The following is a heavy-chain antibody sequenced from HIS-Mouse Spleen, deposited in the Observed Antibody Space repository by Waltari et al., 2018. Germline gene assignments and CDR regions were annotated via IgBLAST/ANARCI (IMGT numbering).Heavy chain of an antibody. CDR2: ISYDGSNK. V-gene: IGHV3-30-3*01. Sequence: QVQMVESGGGVVQPGRSLRLSWAASGFTFSSYPLHWVRQAPGKGLEWVAVISYDGSNKYYADAVKGRFTISRDNSKNTLYLQMNSLRAEDTAVYYCARDAPSSWYYYYYGMDVWGQGTTVTVSS. J-gene: IGHJ6*02. CDR1: GFTFSSYP. D-gene: IGHD6-13*01. CDR3: ARDAPSSWYYYYYGMDV.